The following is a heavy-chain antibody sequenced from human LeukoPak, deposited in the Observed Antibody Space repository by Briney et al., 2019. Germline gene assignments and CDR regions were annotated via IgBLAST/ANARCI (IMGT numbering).Heavy chain of an antibody. V-gene: IGHV4-34*01. CDR1: GGSFSGYY. Sequence: SETLSLTCAVYGGSFSGYYWSWIRQPPGKGLEWIGEINHSGSTNYNPSLKSRVTISVDTSKNQFSLKLSSVTAADTAVYYCARLSYGGFGANWFDPWGQGTLVTVSS. D-gene: IGHD3-10*01. CDR3: ARLSYGGFGANWFDP. J-gene: IGHJ5*02. CDR2: INHSGST.